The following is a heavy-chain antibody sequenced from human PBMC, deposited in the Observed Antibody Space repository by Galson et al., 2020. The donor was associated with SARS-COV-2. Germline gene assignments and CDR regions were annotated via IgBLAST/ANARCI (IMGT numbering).Heavy chain of an antibody. D-gene: IGHD3-22*01. V-gene: IGHV3-9*01. CDR1: GFTFNNYA. Sequence: GGSLRLSCAASGFTFNNYAMHWVRQAPGKGLEWVSGISWNSGSIGYADSVKGRFTISRDNAKNSLYLQMNSLRAEDTALYYCVNGYYDSSGYAVWGQGTLVTVSS. J-gene: IGHJ4*02. CDR3: VNGYYDSSGYAV. CDR2: ISWNSGSI.